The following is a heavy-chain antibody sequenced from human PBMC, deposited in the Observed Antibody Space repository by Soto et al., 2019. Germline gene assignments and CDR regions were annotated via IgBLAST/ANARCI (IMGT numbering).Heavy chain of an antibody. Sequence: SETLSLTCTVSGGSISSYYWSWIRQPAGKGLEWIGRIYTSGSTNYNPSLKSRVTMSLDTSKNQFSLRLTSVTAADTALYYCARGNCSSPNCYSFSGYYGMDVWGQGTTVTVSS. CDR3: ARGNCSSPNCYSFSGYYGMDV. D-gene: IGHD2-2*01. J-gene: IGHJ6*02. V-gene: IGHV4-4*07. CDR1: GGSISSYY. CDR2: IYTSGST.